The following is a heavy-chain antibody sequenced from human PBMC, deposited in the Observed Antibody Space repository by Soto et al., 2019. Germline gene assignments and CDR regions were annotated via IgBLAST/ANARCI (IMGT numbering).Heavy chain of an antibody. CDR3: ARRKYLDY. D-gene: IGHD6-6*01. V-gene: IGHV3-49*03. CDR2: IRSNTYGGTT. CDR1: GFTFGDYA. Sequence: PGGSLRLSCTTSGFTFGDYAISWFRQAPGKGLEWIGYIRSNTYGGTTEYAASVKGRFTISRDDSKRVAHLQMNSLETEDTAVYFCARRKYLDYWGQGTLVT. J-gene: IGHJ4*02.